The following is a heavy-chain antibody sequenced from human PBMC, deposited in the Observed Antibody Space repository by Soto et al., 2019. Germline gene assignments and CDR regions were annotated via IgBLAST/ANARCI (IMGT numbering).Heavy chain of an antibody. V-gene: IGHV2-5*01. CDR3: AHRRFAKYSSLPADFDY. CDR1: GFTLNSTGVG. D-gene: IGHD6-6*01. Sequence: QITLKQSGPTLVKPTQTLTLPCTFSGFTLNSTGVGVRCIRQPPGNALEPGALIYWNDEMHYSPSMKSRLTITEDASKHQVVLTVTNMDPVDTATYYCAHRRFAKYSSLPADFDYWGQGILVTVSS. J-gene: IGHJ4*02. CDR2: IYWNDEM.